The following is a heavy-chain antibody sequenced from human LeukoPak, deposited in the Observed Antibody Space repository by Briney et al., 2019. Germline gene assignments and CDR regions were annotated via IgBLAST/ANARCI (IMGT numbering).Heavy chain of an antibody. CDR2: ISWNSGSI. D-gene: IGHD3-10*01. V-gene: IGHV3-9*01. CDR1: GFTFDDYA. Sequence: GRSLRPSCAASGFTFDDYAMHWVRQAPGKGLEWVSGISWNSGSIGYADSVKGRFTTSRDNAKNSLYLQMNSLRAEDTALYYCAKGCGSGSYYNYYYYYGMDVWGQGTTVTVSS. CDR3: AKGCGSGSYYNYYYYYGMDV. J-gene: IGHJ6*02.